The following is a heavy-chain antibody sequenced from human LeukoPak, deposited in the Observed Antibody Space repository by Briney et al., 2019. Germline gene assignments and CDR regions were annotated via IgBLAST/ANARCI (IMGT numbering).Heavy chain of an antibody. CDR3: AVSLTTGGYYGMDV. CDR1: GYTLTELS. V-gene: IGHV1-24*01. J-gene: IGHJ6*02. D-gene: IGHD1-1*01. Sequence: ASVKVSCKVSGYTLTELSLHWVRQAPGKGLEWMGRFDPEDGEAIYARKFQGRVTMTEDTSTDTAYMELSSLRSEDTAVYFCAVSLTTGGYYGMDVWGQGTTVTVSS. CDR2: FDPEDGEA.